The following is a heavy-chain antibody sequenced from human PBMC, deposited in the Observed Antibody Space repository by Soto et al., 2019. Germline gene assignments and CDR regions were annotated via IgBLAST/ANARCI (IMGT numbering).Heavy chain of an antibody. CDR1: GGSISSGDYY. CDR2: IYYSGST. V-gene: IGHV4-30-4*01. CDR3: ARLNGYCVSTNCHGYYGMDV. D-gene: IGHD2-2*03. Sequence: SETLSLTCTVSGGSISSGDYYWSWIRQPPGKGLEWIGYIYYSGSTYYNPSLKSRVTISVDTSKNQFSLKLSSVTAADTAVYYCARLNGYCVSTNCHGYYGMDVWGQGTTVTVSS. J-gene: IGHJ6*02.